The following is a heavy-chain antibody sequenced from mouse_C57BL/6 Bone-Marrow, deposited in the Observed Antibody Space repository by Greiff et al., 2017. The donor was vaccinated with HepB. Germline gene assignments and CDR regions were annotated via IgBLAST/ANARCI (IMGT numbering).Heavy chain of an antibody. D-gene: IGHD4-1*01. CDR3: VREKDPNNYFDY. CDR2: IRSKSRNYAT. CDR1: GFTFNTYA. Sequence: EVQLVESGGGLVQPKGSLKLSCAASGFTFNTYAMHWVRQAPGKGLEWVARIRSKSRNYATYYADSVKDRFTISRDDSQSMLYLQMNNLKTEDTAMYYCVREKDPNNYFDYWGQGTTLTVSS. J-gene: IGHJ2*01. V-gene: IGHV10-3*01.